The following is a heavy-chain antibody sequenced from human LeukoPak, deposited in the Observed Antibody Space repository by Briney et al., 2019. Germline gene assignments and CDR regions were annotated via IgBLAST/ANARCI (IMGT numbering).Heavy chain of an antibody. CDR2: ISSNGGIT. D-gene: IGHD6-19*01. CDR3: AKDRGSRSGWYWFDP. V-gene: IGHV3-64*01. Sequence: GGSLRLSCAASGFTFRNYAMHWVRQAPGKGLEYVSAISSNGGITYYANSVKGRFTISRDNSKNTLYLQMGSLRAEDMAVYYCAKDRGSRSGWYWFDPWGQGTLVTVSS. J-gene: IGHJ5*02. CDR1: GFTFRNYA.